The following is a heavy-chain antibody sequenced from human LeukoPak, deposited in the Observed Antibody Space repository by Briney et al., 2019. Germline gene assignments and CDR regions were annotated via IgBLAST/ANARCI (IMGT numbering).Heavy chain of an antibody. Sequence: GGSLRLSCAASGFTFSGYDMNWVRQAPGKGLEWVSSISGSSSYIYYADSMKGRFTISRDNGKKSLYLQMNSLRVEDTALYYCVRSAGGDWGQGTLVTVSS. D-gene: IGHD2-21*01. V-gene: IGHV3-21*01. CDR3: VRSAGGD. CDR1: GFTFSGYD. J-gene: IGHJ4*02. CDR2: ISGSSSYI.